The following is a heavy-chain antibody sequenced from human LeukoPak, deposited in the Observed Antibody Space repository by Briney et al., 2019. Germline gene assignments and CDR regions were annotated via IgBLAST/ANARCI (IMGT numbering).Heavy chain of an antibody. V-gene: IGHV3-30-3*01. CDR3: AKVFRGTYYYDSSGYFDY. CDR2: ISYDGSNK. J-gene: IGHJ4*02. D-gene: IGHD3-22*01. Sequence: GGSLRLSCAASGFTFSSYAMHWVRQAPGKGLEWVAVISYDGSNKYYADSVKGRFTISRDNSKNTLYLQMNSLRAEDTAVYYCAKVFRGTYYYDSSGYFDYWGQGTLVTVSS. CDR1: GFTFSSYA.